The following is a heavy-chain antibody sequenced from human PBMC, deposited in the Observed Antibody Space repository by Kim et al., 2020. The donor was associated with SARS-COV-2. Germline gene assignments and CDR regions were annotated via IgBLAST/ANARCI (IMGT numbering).Heavy chain of an antibody. V-gene: IGHV1-3*01. Sequence: ASVKVSCKASGYTFTSYAMHWVRQAPGQRLEWMGWINAGNGNTKYSQKFQGRVTITRDTSASTAYMELSSLRSEDTAVYYCYRGEQGVRGLEDWFDPWGQGTLVTVSS. J-gene: IGHJ5*02. CDR2: INAGNGNT. CDR1: GYTFTSYA. D-gene: IGHD3-10*01. CDR3: YRGEQGVRGLEDWFDP.